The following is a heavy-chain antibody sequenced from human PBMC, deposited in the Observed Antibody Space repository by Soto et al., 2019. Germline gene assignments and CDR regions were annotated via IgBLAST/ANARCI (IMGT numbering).Heavy chain of an antibody. CDR2: ISGSGGST. V-gene: IGHV3-23*01. CDR1: GFTFSSYA. CDR3: AKDRRGYPVDYYYMAV. J-gene: IGHJ6*03. Sequence: GGSLRLSCAASGFTFSSYAMSWVRQAPGKGLEWVSAISGSGGSTYYADSVKGRFTISRDNSKNTLYLQMNSLRAEDTAVYYCAKDRRGYPVDYYYMAVWGKGTSVTVS. D-gene: IGHD5-12*01.